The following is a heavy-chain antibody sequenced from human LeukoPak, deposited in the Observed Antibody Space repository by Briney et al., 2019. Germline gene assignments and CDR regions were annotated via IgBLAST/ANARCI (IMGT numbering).Heavy chain of an antibody. V-gene: IGHV3-30*18. D-gene: IGHD1-1*01. CDR1: GFTFSTYS. CDR2: ISYDGSNK. CDR3: AKDFFWNWLDL. Sequence: GRSLRLSCAASGFTFSTYSMHWVRQAPGKGLEWVAVISYDGSNKYYADSVKGRFTISRDNSKNTLYLQMNSLRAEDTAVYYCAKDFFWNWLDLWGQGTLVSVS. J-gene: IGHJ5*02.